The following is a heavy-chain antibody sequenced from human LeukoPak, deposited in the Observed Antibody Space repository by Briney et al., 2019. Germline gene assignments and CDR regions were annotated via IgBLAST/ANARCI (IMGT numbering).Heavy chain of an antibody. CDR1: GFTVSSNY. J-gene: IGHJ3*02. CDR2: IYSGGST. V-gene: IGHV3-53*01. Sequence: PGGSLRLSCAASGFTVSSNYMSWVRQAPGKGLEWVSVIYSGGSTYYADSVKGRFTISRDNSKNTLYLQMNSLRAEDTAVYYCARDRFDCSSTSCPYGDAFDIWGQGTMVTVSS. D-gene: IGHD2-2*01. CDR3: ARDRFDCSSTSCPYGDAFDI.